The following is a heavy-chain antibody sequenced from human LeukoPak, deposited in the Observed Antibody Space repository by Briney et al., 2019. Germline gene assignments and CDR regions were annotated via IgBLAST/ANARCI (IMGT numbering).Heavy chain of an antibody. CDR2: INPNSGGT. V-gene: IGHV1-2*02. CDR1: GYIFTGYY. CDR3: ARGPYSSGWYGIDC. D-gene: IGHD6-19*01. Sequence: ASVKVSCKASGYIFTGYYMHWVRQAPGQGLEWMGWINPNSGGTNYAQRFQGRVTMTGDTSISTAYMELSRLRSDDTAVYFCARGPYSSGWYGIDCWGQGTLVTVSS. J-gene: IGHJ4*02.